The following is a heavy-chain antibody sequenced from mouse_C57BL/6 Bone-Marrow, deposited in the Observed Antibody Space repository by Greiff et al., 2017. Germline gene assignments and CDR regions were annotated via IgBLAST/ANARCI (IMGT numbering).Heavy chain of an antibody. J-gene: IGHJ1*03. CDR2: IYPGDGDT. Sequence: QVQLQQSGAELVKPGASVKISCKASGYAFSSYWMNWVKQRPGKGLEWIGQIYPGDGDTNYNGKFTGKATLTADKSCSTAYMQLSSLTSEDSAVYFCARRLRGGYFDVWGTGTTVTVSS. V-gene: IGHV1-80*01. CDR3: ARRLRGGYFDV. D-gene: IGHD1-1*01. CDR1: GYAFSSYW.